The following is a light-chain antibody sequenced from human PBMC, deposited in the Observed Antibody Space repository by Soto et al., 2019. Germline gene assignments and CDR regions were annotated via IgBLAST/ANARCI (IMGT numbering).Light chain of an antibody. Sequence: DFQMTQSPSTLSPSVEARVTLTFRAIQNIRSRLAWFQQKPGKAPKLLIYKASTLKSGVPSRFSGSGSGTEFTLTISSLQPDDFATYYCQHYYSYSEAFGQGTKVDIK. CDR3: QHYYSYSEA. J-gene: IGKJ1*01. CDR1: QNIRSR. CDR2: KAS. V-gene: IGKV1-5*03.